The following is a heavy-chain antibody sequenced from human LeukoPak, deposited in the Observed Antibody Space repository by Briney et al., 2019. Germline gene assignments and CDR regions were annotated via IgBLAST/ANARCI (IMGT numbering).Heavy chain of an antibody. CDR1: GFTFSSYS. D-gene: IGHD3-16*01. Sequence: GSLRLSCAASGFTFSSYSMNWVRQAPGKGLEWVSSISSSSSYIYYADSVKGRFTISRDNAKNSLYLQMNSLRAEDTAVYYCARGGRYAYFLDYWGQGTLVTVSS. CDR2: ISSSSSYI. J-gene: IGHJ4*02. CDR3: ARGGRYAYFLDY. V-gene: IGHV3-21*01.